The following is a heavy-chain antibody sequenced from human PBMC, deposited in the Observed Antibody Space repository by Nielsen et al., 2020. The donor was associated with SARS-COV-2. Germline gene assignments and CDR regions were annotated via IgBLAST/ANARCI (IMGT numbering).Heavy chain of an antibody. J-gene: IGHJ4*02. V-gene: IGHV1-18*04. CDR2: ISGYSGNT. CDR1: GYTFTSYH. D-gene: IGHD1-20*01. Sequence: ASVKVSCKASGYTFTSYHMHWVRQAPGQGLEWMGWISGYSGNTNYAERLQGRVTMTTDTSTSTAYLELRSLRSDDTAVYYCARDRDTVRARSNWNDYDYWGQGTLVTVSS. CDR3: ARDRDTVRARSNWNDYDY.